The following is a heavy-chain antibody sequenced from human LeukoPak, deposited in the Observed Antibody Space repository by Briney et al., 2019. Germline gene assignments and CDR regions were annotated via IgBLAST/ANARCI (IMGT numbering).Heavy chain of an antibody. V-gene: IGHV3-30*18. CDR1: GFTFSSYG. CDR2: ISYDGSNK. Sequence: GGSLRLSCAASGFTFSSYGMHWVRQAPGKGLEWVAVISYDGSNKYYADSVKGRFTISRDNSKNTLYLQMNSLRAEDTAVYHCAKDMGFWSGYYYYGMDVWGQGTTVTVSS. CDR3: AKDMGFWSGYYYYGMDV. J-gene: IGHJ6*02. D-gene: IGHD3-3*01.